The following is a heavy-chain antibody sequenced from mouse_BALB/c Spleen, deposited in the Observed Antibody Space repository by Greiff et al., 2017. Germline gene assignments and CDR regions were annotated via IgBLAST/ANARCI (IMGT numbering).Heavy chain of an antibody. CDR3: ARGGGRYAMDY. CDR2: IYPGDGDT. J-gene: IGHJ4*01. V-gene: IGHV1-87*01. D-gene: IGHD1-1*02. CDR1: GYTFTSYW. Sequence: VQLQQSGAELARPGASVKLSCKASGYTFTSYWMQWVKQRPGQGLEWIGAIYPGDGDTRYTQKFKGKATLTADKSSSTAYMQLSSLASEDSAVYYCARGGGRYAMDYWGQGTSVTVSS.